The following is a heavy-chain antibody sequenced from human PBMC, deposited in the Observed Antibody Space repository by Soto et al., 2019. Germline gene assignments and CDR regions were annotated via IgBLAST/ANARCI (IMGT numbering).Heavy chain of an antibody. CDR2: IFSNDEK. V-gene: IGHV2-26*01. CDR1: GFSLNAGMG. Sequence: QVTLKESGPVLVKPTETLTLTCTVSGFSLNAGMGVSWIRQPPGKALEWLAHIFSNDEKSYSTSLKSRLSISKDTSKSQVVLTMTNMDPVDTATYYCARNYYYDSSGHYYGFDYWGQGTLVTVSS. D-gene: IGHD3-22*01. J-gene: IGHJ4*02. CDR3: ARNYYYDSSGHYYGFDY.